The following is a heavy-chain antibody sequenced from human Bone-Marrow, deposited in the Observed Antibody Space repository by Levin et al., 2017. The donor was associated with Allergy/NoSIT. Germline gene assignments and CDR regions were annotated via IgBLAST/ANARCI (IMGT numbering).Heavy chain of an antibody. CDR1: GFSFSTYR. J-gene: IGHJ4*02. V-gene: IGHV3-21*01. CDR3: ARGGTNSY. D-gene: IGHD4-11*01. Sequence: SCAASGFSFSTYRMLWFRQAPGKGLEWVSSIGKTETYIYYADSVKGRFTISRDNGKKSLFLQMNSLRAEDTAVYFCARGGTNSYWGQGTLVTVSS. CDR2: IGKTETYI.